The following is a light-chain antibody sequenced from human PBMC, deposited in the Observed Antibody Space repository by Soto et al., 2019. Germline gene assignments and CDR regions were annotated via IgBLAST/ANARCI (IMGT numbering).Light chain of an antibody. CDR2: GAS. CDR3: QQYEAVVT. V-gene: IGKV3-20*01. Sequence: EIVLTQSPGTLSLSPGERATLSCRASQSVSSSYLAWYQQKPGQAPRLLIYGASSRATDIPDRFSGSGSGTDFTLTISRLEPEDVAVYYCQQYEAVVTFGQGTRLEI. J-gene: IGKJ5*01. CDR1: QSVSSSY.